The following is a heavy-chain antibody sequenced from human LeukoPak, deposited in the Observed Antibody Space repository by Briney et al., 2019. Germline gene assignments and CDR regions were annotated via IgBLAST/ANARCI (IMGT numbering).Heavy chain of an antibody. J-gene: IGHJ4*02. D-gene: IGHD3-10*01. CDR3: ARAYGSGSYTLHFFDY. CDR1: GYTFTSYY. V-gene: IGHV1-46*01. Sequence: ASVKVSCKASGYTFTSYYMHWVRQAPGQGLEWMGIINPSGGSTSYAQKFQGRVTMTRDTSTSTVYMELSSLRSEDTAVYYCARAYGSGSYTLHFFDYWGQGTLVTVSS. CDR2: INPSGGST.